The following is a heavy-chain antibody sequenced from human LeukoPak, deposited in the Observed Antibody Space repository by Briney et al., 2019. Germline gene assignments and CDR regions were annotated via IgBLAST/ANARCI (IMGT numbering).Heavy chain of an antibody. CDR2: IYYSGST. D-gene: IGHD5-18*01. Sequence: SETLSLTCTVSGGSISSYYWSWIRQPPGKGLEWIGYIYYSGSTNYNPSLKSRVTISVDTSKNQFSLKLSSVTAADTAVYYCAGLGESGYSYGYIWGHGTLVTVSS. CDR3: AGLGESGYSYGYI. CDR1: GGSISSYY. J-gene: IGHJ4*01. V-gene: IGHV4-59*03.